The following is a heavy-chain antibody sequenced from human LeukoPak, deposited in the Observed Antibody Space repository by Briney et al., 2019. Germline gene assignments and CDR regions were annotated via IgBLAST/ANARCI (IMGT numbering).Heavy chain of an antibody. J-gene: IGHJ4*02. Sequence: GGSLRLSCAASGFTFSSYAMSWVRQAPGKGLEWVSAISGSGGSTYYADSVKGRFTISRDNSKNTLYLQMNSLRAEDTAVYYCAKSGTMIVVVYPFDYWGQGTLVTVSS. CDR2: ISGSGGST. CDR1: GFTFSSYA. V-gene: IGHV3-23*01. D-gene: IGHD3-22*01. CDR3: AKSGTMIVVVYPFDY.